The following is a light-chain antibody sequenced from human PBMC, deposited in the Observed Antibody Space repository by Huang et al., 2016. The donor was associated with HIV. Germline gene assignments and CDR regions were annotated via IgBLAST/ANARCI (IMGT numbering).Light chain of an antibody. Sequence: VMMSQSPATLAASPGERVTLSCGASQSVNQNLTWYQQKPGQPPRLLIYAASTRATWGPDSFAGSGSGTELTLTIDSLQYDDFAVYYCQQYNKWPPEYTFGQGTRLEIK. CDR2: AAS. CDR3: QQYNKWPPEYT. V-gene: IGKV3-15*01. J-gene: IGKJ2*01. CDR1: QSVNQN.